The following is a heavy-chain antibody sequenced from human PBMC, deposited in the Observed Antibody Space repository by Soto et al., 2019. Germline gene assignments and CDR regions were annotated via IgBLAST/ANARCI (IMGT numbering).Heavy chain of an antibody. CDR2: IYPGDSDT. D-gene: IGHD6-19*01. CDR3: EGLSGWYSDAFDI. J-gene: IGHJ3*02. CDR1: GNSCTSYW. Sequence: XESLKVTCQGSGNSCTSYWVGLVLQMPGKGLEWMGIIYPGDSDTRYSPSFQGQVTISADKSISTAYLQWSSLKASDTAMYYCEGLSGWYSDAFDICGQRTMVTVSS. V-gene: IGHV5-51*01.